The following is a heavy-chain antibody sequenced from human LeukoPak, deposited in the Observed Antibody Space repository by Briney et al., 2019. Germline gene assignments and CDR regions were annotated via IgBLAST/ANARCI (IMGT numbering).Heavy chain of an antibody. CDR1: GVTFSSYA. V-gene: IGHV3-23*01. Sequence: GGSLRLSCAASGVTFSSYAMSWVRQAPGKGLEWISIISGSGESTDYADSVRGRFTISRDNYKNTLYLQMNSLRAEDTAVYYCAKHYDSKSFDYWGQGTLVTVSS. J-gene: IGHJ4*02. CDR3: AKHYDSKSFDY. D-gene: IGHD3-22*01. CDR2: ISGSGEST.